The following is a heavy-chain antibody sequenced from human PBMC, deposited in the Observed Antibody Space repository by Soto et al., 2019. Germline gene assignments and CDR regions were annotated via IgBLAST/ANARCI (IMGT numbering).Heavy chain of an antibody. CDR3: APHVSCSGGSCQYDAFAI. J-gene: IGHJ3*02. CDR2: VTADGGT. CDR1: GFTVISHA. V-gene: IGHV3-23*01. Sequence: GGSLRLSCEGSGFTVISHAMTWILQAPWKGPEWVSTVTADGGTYYADSVKGRFAMSRDTSENTLYLQMNSLGAEDTAAYYCAPHVSCSGGSCQYDAFAIRGQGTMVTVSS. D-gene: IGHD2-15*01.